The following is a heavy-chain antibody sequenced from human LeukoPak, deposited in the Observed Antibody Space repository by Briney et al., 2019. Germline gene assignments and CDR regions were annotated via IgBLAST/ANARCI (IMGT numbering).Heavy chain of an antibody. J-gene: IGHJ6*02. Sequence: GGSLRLSCAASGFTSSSYAMHWVRQAPGKGLEWVAVISYDGSNKYYADSVKGRFTISRDNSKNTLYLQMNSLRAEDTAVYYCARVGYCSSTSCSYYYYGMDVWGQGTTVTVSS. V-gene: IGHV3-30-3*01. CDR3: ARVGYCSSTSCSYYYYGMDV. CDR1: GFTSSSYA. D-gene: IGHD2-2*01. CDR2: ISYDGSNK.